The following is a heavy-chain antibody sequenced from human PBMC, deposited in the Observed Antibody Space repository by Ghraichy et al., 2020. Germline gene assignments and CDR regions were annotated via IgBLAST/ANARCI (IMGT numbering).Heavy chain of an antibody. J-gene: IGHJ4*02. CDR3: ARDNFGTIDY. Sequence: GGSLRLSCAASGFTFQGYTMHWVRQPPGKGLEWVSLISWDVGSTSYADSVKGRFTISRDNSKNSLYLQMNSLRAEDTALYYCARDNFGTIDYWGQGTLVTVSS. V-gene: IGHV3-43*01. D-gene: IGHD3-10*01. CDR1: GFTFQGYT. CDR2: ISWDVGST.